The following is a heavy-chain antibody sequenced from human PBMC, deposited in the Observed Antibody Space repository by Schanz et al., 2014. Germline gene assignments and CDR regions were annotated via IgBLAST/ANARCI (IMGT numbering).Heavy chain of an antibody. CDR1: GYTFTDYA. V-gene: IGHV7-4-1*02. CDR2: INTNTGNP. J-gene: IGHJ4*02. D-gene: IGHD3-10*01. CDR3: AKGESAIRGFWSAH. Sequence: QVQLVQSGSELKKPGASVRVSCKASGYTFTDYAMNWVRQAPGQGLEWMGWINTNTGNPTYAQGFTGRFVFSLDTSVSTAYLQISNLKAEDTAIYYCAKGESAIRGFWSAHWGQGTLVTVSS.